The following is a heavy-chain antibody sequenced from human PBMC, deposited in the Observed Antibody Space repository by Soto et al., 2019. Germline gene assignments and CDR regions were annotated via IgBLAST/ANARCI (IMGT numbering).Heavy chain of an antibody. CDR2: ISYDGGTK. CDR3: AKASLGDAGTGFKYWFFDL. J-gene: IGHJ2*01. D-gene: IGHD2-8*02. CDR1: GFSFSTYG. V-gene: IGHV3-30*18. Sequence: QVQLVESGGGVVQPGRSLTLSCAASGFSFSTYGMHWVRQAPGKGLEWVAVISYDGGTKYYADSVKGRFAISRDNPKNTLYLQVNSLSPEDTAVYYCAKASLGDAGTGFKYWFFDLWGRGPKVTVSS.